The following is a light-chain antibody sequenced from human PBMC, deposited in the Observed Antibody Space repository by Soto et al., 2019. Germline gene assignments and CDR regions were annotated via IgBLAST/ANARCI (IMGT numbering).Light chain of an antibody. Sequence: AIQMTQSPSFLSASVGDRVTITCRSSHYFRDDVGWYQQKPGKAPRLLIFGAYKLQSGVPSRFSGSGSATEFTLTISSLQPEDFATYYCLQDYSNPLTFGGATKVEI. J-gene: IGKJ4*01. CDR1: HYFRDD. CDR2: GAY. V-gene: IGKV1-6*02. CDR3: LQDYSNPLT.